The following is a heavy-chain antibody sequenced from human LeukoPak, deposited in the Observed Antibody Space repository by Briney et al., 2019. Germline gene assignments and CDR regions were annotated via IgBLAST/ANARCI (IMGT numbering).Heavy chain of an antibody. CDR3: ARAVSGYYHFDY. V-gene: IGHV1-8*03. Sequence: ASVKVSCKASGYTFTSYDINWVRQATGQGFEWTGWMNPNSGNTGYAQKFQGRVTITRNTSISTAYMELSSLRSGDTAVYYCARAVSGYYHFDYWGQGTLVTVSS. J-gene: IGHJ4*02. D-gene: IGHD3-3*01. CDR2: MNPNSGNT. CDR1: GYTFTSYD.